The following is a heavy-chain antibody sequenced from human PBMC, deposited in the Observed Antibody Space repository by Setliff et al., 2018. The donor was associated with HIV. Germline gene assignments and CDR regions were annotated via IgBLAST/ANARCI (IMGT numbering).Heavy chain of an antibody. CDR3: ARTTYCTNGLCYRYYFDY. D-gene: IGHD2-8*01. CDR1: GGTLSTYG. CDR2: IIPFSGIT. V-gene: IGHV1-69*10. Sequence: SVMVSCKASGGTLSTYGISWVRQAPGQGLEWMGGIIPFSGITNYAQKFQGRVTITADKSTSTAYMELSSLRSEDTAVYYCARTTYCTNGLCYRYYFDYWGQGTLVTVSS. J-gene: IGHJ4*02.